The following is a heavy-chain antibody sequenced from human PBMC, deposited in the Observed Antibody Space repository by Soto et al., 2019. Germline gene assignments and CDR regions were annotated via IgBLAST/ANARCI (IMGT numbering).Heavy chain of an antibody. D-gene: IGHD3-10*01. CDR2: IYYSGST. Sequence: SETLSLTCTVSGGSISSYYWSWIRQPPGKGLEWIGYIYYSGSTNYNPSLKSRVTISVDTSKNQFSLKLSSVTAADTAVYYCARSLEYGSGWIDYWGQGTLVTVSS. J-gene: IGHJ4*02. CDR3: ARSLEYGSGWIDY. V-gene: IGHV4-59*01. CDR1: GGSISSYY.